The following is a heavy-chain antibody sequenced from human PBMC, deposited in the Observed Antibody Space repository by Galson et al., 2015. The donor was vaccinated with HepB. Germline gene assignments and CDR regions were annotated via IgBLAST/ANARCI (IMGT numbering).Heavy chain of an antibody. CDR3: ARVSPGGYGPNYYYYYGMDV. V-gene: IGHV1-69*02. D-gene: IGHD5-18*01. Sequence: SVTVSCKASGGTFSSYTISWVRQAPGQGLEWMGRIIPIFGIANYAQKFQGRVTITADKSTSTAYMELSSLRSEDTAVYYCARVSPGGYGPNYYYYYGMDVWGQGTTVTVSS. CDR1: GGTFSSYT. J-gene: IGHJ6*02. CDR2: IIPIFGIA.